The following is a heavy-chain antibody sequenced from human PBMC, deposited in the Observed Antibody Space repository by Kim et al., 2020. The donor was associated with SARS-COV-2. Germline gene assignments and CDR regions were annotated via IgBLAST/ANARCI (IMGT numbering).Heavy chain of an antibody. D-gene: IGHD7-27*01. CDR2: ISGSGDST. J-gene: IGHJ4*02. Sequence: GGSLRLSCAASGFTFSSYAMSWVRQAPEKGLEWVSDISGSGDSTYYADSVKGRFSISRDNSKNTLYLQMNSLRAEDTALYYCAKTGDLDYWGQGTLVTVSS. CDR3: AKTGDLDY. CDR1: GFTFSSYA. V-gene: IGHV3-23*01.